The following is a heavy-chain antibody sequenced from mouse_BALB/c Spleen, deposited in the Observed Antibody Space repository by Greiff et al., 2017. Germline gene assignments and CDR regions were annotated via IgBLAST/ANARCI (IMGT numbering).Heavy chain of an antibody. CDR2: INPSSGYT. CDR1: GYTFTSYT. V-gene: IGHV1-4*01. J-gene: IGHJ2*01. Sequence: VQLQQSGAELARPGASVKMSCKASGYTFTSYTMHWVKQRPGQGLEWIGYINPSSGYTNYNQKFKDKATLTADKSSSTAYMQLSSLTSEDSAVYYCARGGGVRRGFDYWGQGTTLTVSS. D-gene: IGHD2-14*01. CDR3: ARGGGVRRGFDY.